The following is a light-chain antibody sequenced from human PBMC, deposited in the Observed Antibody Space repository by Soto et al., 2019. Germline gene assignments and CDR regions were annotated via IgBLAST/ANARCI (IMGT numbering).Light chain of an antibody. V-gene: IGKV3-15*01. Sequence: EIVMTQSPATLSVSPWERATLSCRASQSVSSNLAWYQQKPGQAPRLLIYGASTRATGIPDRFSGSGSGTDFTLTISRLEPEDFAVYYCQQYGGSPRTFGQGTKVDIK. CDR1: QSVSSN. J-gene: IGKJ1*01. CDR2: GAS. CDR3: QQYGGSPRT.